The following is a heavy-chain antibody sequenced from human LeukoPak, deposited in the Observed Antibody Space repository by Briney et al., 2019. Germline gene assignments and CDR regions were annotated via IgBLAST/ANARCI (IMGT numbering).Heavy chain of an antibody. D-gene: IGHD6-13*01. CDR3: ARVLPSSSWSLDY. Sequence: PSETLSLTCTASGGSISSYYWSWIRQPPGKGLEWIGYIYYSGSTNYNPSLKSRVTISVDTSKNQFSLKLSSVTAADTAVYYCARVLPSSSWSLDYWGQGTLVTVSS. V-gene: IGHV4-59*01. CDR2: IYYSGST. CDR1: GGSISSYY. J-gene: IGHJ4*02.